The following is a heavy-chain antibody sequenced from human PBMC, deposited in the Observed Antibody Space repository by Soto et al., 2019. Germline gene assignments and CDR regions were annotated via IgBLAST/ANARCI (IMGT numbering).Heavy chain of an antibody. CDR3: AREFQLVWSRRQRAFDI. CDR2: ISSSSSYI. Sequence: PGGSLRLSCAASGFTFSSYSMNWVRQAPGKGLEWVSSISSSSSYIYYADSVKGRFTISRDNAKNSLYLQMNSLRAEDTAVYYCAREFQLVWSRRQRAFDIWGQGTTVTVSS. V-gene: IGHV3-21*01. D-gene: IGHD6-6*01. CDR1: GFTFSSYS. J-gene: IGHJ3*02.